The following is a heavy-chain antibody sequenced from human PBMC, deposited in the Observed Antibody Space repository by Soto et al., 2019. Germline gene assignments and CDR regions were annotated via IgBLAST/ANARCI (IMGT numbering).Heavy chain of an antibody. Sequence: GGSLRLSCAASGFTFSNAWMSWVRQAPGKGLEWVGRIKSKTDGGTTDYAAPVKGRFTISRDDSKNTLYLQMNSLKTEDTAVYYCTTYFSSPIVVVPAAMDYLGQGTLVTVSS. J-gene: IGHJ4*02. D-gene: IGHD2-2*01. CDR3: TTYFSSPIVVVPAAMDY. V-gene: IGHV3-15*01. CDR1: GFTFSNAW. CDR2: IKSKTDGGTT.